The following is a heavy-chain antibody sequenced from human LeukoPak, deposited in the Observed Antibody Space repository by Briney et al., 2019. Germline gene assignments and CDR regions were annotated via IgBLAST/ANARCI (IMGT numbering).Heavy chain of an antibody. CDR1: GFTVSSNY. Sequence: GGSLRLSCAASGFTVSSNYMSWVRQAPGKGLEWVSSISSSSNIYYADSVKGRFTISRDNAKNSLYLQMNSLRAEDTAVYYCARVPHAMVRGVIITEFYFDYWGQGTLVTVSS. D-gene: IGHD3-10*01. V-gene: IGHV3-69-1*01. J-gene: IGHJ4*02. CDR3: ARVPHAMVRGVIITEFYFDY. CDR2: ISSSSNI.